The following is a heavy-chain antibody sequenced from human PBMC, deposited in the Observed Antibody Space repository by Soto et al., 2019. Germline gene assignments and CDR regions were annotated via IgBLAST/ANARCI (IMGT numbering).Heavy chain of an antibody. Sequence: QVQLVQSGAEVKKPGASVMVSCKASGYTFTSYGISWVRQAPGQGLEGMEWISAYNGNTNYAQKLQGRVTMTTDTSTSTAYMELRSLRSDDTAVYYCARDGNRIAAAGKDAFDIWGQGTMVTVSS. CDR1: GYTFTSYG. CDR3: ARDGNRIAAAGKDAFDI. V-gene: IGHV1-18*01. CDR2: ISAYNGNT. D-gene: IGHD6-13*01. J-gene: IGHJ3*02.